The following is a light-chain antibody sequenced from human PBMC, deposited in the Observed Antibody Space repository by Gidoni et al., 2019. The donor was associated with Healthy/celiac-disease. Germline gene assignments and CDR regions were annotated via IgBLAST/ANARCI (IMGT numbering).Light chain of an antibody. V-gene: IGLV3-25*02. Sequence: SYELTQPPSGSVSPGQTARITCSGDALPKQYAYWYQQKPGQAPVLVIYQDSERPSGIPERFSGSSSGTTVTLTISGVQAEEEADYYCQSADSDVVFGGGTKLTVL. J-gene: IGLJ2*01. CDR1: ALPKQY. CDR3: QSADSDVV. CDR2: QDS.